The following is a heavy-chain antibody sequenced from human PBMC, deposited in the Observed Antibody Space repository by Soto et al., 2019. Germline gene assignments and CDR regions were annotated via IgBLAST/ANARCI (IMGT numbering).Heavy chain of an antibody. CDR2: INPSGGST. J-gene: IGHJ4*02. CDR3: ARVRVWYGSTSSQTSLVDY. CDR1: GYTFTSYY. Sequence: QVQLVQSGAEVKKPGASVKVSCKASGYTFTSYYMHWVRQAPGQGLEWMGIINPSGGSTSYAKKCPGGVTMTRDTSTSTVYMERSSLRPQDTAVYYCARVRVWYGSTSSQTSLVDYWGQGTLVTVSS. V-gene: IGHV1-46*01. D-gene: IGHD3-10*01.